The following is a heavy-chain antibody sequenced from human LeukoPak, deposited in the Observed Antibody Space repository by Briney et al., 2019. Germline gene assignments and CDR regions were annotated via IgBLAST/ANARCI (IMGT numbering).Heavy chain of an antibody. Sequence: GGSLRLSCAASGFPFNNYWMIWVRQAPGKALEGGANIKQGGSEQYYGDSVKGRFTISRDNAKNSLYLQMNSLRSEDTAVYYCARDCSGNTCYRAGYWGQGTLVTVSS. J-gene: IGHJ4*02. CDR2: IKQGGSEQ. D-gene: IGHD2-2*01. CDR3: ARDCSGNTCYRAGY. CDR1: GFPFNNYW. V-gene: IGHV3-7*01.